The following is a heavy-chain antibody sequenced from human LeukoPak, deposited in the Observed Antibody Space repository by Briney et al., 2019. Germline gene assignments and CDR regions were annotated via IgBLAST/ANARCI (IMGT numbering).Heavy chain of an antibody. CDR2: ISSSGGST. J-gene: IGHJ4*02. Sequence: NPGGSLRLSCAASGFTFSSYAMSWVRLAPGKGLAWVSSISSSGGSTYYADSVKGRFTISRDNSKNTLYLQMNSLRAEDTAVYYCAKRLAYSSSWYYFDYWGQGTLVTVSS. CDR3: AKRLAYSSSWYYFDY. V-gene: IGHV3-23*01. CDR1: GFTFSSYA. D-gene: IGHD6-13*01.